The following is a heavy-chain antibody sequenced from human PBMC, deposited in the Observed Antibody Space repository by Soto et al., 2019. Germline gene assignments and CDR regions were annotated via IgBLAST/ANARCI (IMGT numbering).Heavy chain of an antibody. CDR1: GFTFSSYG. D-gene: IGHD2-8*02. CDR3: AKDVLENGPLDDAFDI. J-gene: IGHJ3*02. V-gene: IGHV3-30*18. Sequence: GGSLRLSCAASGFTFSSYGMHWVRQAPGKGLEWVAVISYDGSNKYYADSVKGRFTISRDNSKNTLYLQMNSLRAEDTAVYYCAKDVLENGPLDDAFDIWGQGTMVTVSS. CDR2: ISYDGSNK.